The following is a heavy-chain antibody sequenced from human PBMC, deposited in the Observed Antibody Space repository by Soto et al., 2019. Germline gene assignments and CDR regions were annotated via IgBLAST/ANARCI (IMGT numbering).Heavy chain of an antibody. V-gene: IGHV3-33*01. J-gene: IGHJ6*02. Sequence: GGSLRLSCAASGFTFSSYGMPWVRQAPGKGLEWVAVIWYDGSNKYYADSVKGRFTISRDNSKNTLYLQMNSLRAEDTAVYYCARWVAVARFYGMDVWGQGTTVTVSS. CDR3: ARWVAVARFYGMDV. CDR1: GFTFSSYG. D-gene: IGHD6-19*01. CDR2: IWYDGSNK.